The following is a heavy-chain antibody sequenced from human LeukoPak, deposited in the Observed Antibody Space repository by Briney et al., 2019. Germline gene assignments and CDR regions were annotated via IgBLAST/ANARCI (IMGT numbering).Heavy chain of an antibody. V-gene: IGHV4-4*07. Sequence: SETLSLTCTASGGSISSYFWSWIRQPAGKGLKWIGRIYTSGSTNYNPSLKSRVTMSVDTSKNQFSLKLSSVTAADTAVYYCARGGTYYYDSSGSVPFDPWGQGTLVTVSS. D-gene: IGHD3-22*01. CDR3: ARGGTYYYDSSGSVPFDP. J-gene: IGHJ5*02. CDR2: IYTSGST. CDR1: GGSISSYF.